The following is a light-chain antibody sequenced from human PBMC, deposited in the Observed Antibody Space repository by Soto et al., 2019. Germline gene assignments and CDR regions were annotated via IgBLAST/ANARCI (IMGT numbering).Light chain of an antibody. V-gene: IGKV1-33*01. CDR3: QQYDSLPIT. CDR1: EDISIY. Sequence: IQMTQSPSSLSASVGDRVTITCQATEDISIYLNWFHQKPGKAPKPRIYDASKLEVGVPSRFSGSRSVTNFSLSITDLQPEDIGTYFCQQYDSLPITFGPGSTVN. CDR2: DAS. J-gene: IGKJ3*01.